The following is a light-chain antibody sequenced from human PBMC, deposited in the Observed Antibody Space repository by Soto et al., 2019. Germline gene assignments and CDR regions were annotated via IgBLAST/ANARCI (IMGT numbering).Light chain of an antibody. Sequence: LQSGVPSRFSGSGSGADFTLTISSLQPEDFATYYCQQANSFPFTFGPGPTLDIK. V-gene: IGKV1-12*01. CDR3: QQANSFPFT. J-gene: IGKJ3*01.